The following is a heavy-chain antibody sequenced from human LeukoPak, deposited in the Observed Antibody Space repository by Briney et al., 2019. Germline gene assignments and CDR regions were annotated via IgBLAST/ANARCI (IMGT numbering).Heavy chain of an antibody. D-gene: IGHD3-3*01. V-gene: IGHV5-51*01. CDR3: AQARYYDFWSGYREFDY. CDR2: IYPGDPDT. J-gene: IGHJ4*02. CDR1: GYSFTSYW. Sequence: GESLKISCKGSGYSFTSYWIGWVRQMPGKGLEWMGIIYPGDPDTRYSPSFQGQVTISADKSISTAYLQWSSLKASDTAMYYCAQARYYDFWSGYREFDYWGQGTLVTVSS.